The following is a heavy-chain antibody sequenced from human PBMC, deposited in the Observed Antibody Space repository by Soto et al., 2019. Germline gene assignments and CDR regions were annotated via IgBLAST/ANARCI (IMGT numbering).Heavy chain of an antibody. Sequence: SETLSLTCAVSGGSISSGGYSWSWIRQPPGKGLEWIGYIYHSGSTYYNPSLKSRVTISVDRSKNQFSLKLSSVTAADTAVYYCARGYQLWRGYYYGMDVWGQGTTVTVSS. CDR1: GGSISSGGYS. J-gene: IGHJ6*02. CDR3: ARGYQLWRGYYYGMDV. V-gene: IGHV4-30-2*01. CDR2: IYHSGST. D-gene: IGHD2-2*01.